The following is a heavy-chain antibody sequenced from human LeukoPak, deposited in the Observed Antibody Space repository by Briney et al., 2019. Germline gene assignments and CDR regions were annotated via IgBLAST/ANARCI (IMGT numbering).Heavy chain of an antibody. Sequence: PGGSLRLSCAASGFTFSSYAMHWVRQAPGKGLEWVAVISYDGSNKYHTDSVKGRFTISRDNSENTLYLQMNSLRAEDTAVYYCAKDSEIAAAGSYWYFDLWGRGTLVTVSS. CDR3: AKDSEIAAAGSYWYFDL. J-gene: IGHJ2*01. CDR2: ISYDGSNK. CDR1: GFTFSSYA. D-gene: IGHD6-13*01. V-gene: IGHV3-30-3*01.